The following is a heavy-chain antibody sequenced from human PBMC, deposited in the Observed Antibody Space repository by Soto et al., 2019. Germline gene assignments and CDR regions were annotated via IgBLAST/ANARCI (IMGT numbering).Heavy chain of an antibody. CDR3: VTDEDDNFFHY. J-gene: IGHJ4*02. Sequence: QVQLQESGPGLVKPSETLSLTCTVSGGSISSYYWSWIRQTAGKGLEWLAYIYHSGSTNYNPSLKGRLTISIDTSRNQFSLKLTSVTAADTGIYYCVTDEDDNFFHYWGQGTLVSVSS. D-gene: IGHD3-9*01. CDR2: IYHSGST. V-gene: IGHV4-59*01. CDR1: GGSISSYY.